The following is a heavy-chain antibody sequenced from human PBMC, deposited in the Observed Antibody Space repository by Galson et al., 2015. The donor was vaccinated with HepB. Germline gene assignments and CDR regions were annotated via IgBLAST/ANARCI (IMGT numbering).Heavy chain of an antibody. V-gene: IGHV1-69*10. CDR1: GGTFSSYA. Sequence: SVKVSCKASGGTFSSYAISWVRQAPGQGLEWMGGIIPILGIANYAQEFQGRVTITADKSTSTAYMELSSLRSEDTAVYYCASRAYGDYAGYYYYYMDVWGKGTTVTVSS. CDR2: IIPILGIA. D-gene: IGHD4-17*01. CDR3: ASRAYGDYAGYYYYYMDV. J-gene: IGHJ6*03.